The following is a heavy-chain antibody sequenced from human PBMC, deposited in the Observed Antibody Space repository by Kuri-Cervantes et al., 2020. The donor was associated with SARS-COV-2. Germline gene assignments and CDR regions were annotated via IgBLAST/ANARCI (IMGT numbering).Heavy chain of an antibody. CDR3: ARLDPSIAARTGSAY. CDR2: IYPGDSDT. D-gene: IGHD6-6*01. Sequence: GESLKISCKGSGYSFTSYWIGWVRQMPGKGLEWMGIIYPGDSDTKYSPSFQGQVTISADKSISTAYLQWSSLKASDTAMYYCARLDPSIAARTGSAYWSQGTLVTVSS. J-gene: IGHJ4*02. CDR1: GYSFTSYW. V-gene: IGHV5-51*01.